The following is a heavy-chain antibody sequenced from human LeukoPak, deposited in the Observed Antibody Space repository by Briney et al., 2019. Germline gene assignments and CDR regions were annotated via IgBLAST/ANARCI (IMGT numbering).Heavy chain of an antibody. CDR3: AKGVPSCSTTSCYADY. V-gene: IGHV3-23*01. CDR1: GFTFGSHA. J-gene: IGHJ4*02. CDR2: ISGSGGST. D-gene: IGHD2-2*01. Sequence: GGSLRLSCAASGFTFGSHAMSWVRQAPGKGLEWVSAISGSGGSTYYADSVKGRFTISRDNSKNTLYLQMNSLRAEDTAVYYCAKGVPSCSTTSCYADYWGQGTLVTVSS.